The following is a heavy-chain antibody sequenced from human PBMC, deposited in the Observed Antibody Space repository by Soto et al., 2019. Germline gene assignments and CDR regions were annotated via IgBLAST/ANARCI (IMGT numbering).Heavy chain of an antibody. J-gene: IGHJ5*01. CDR3: ASGSQYEISTGQTFDP. CDR2: MYYSGST. D-gene: IGHD3-9*01. Sequence: QVQLQESGPGLVKPSETLSLMCSVSGGSIRSTSYYWGWIRQPPGKGLEWIGTMYYSGSTFYNPSLQSRVAISVDTSNNQFSLKLNSVTAADTAVYYCASGSQYEISTGQTFDPWGQGTLLSVFS. CDR1: GGSIRSTSYY. V-gene: IGHV4-39*01.